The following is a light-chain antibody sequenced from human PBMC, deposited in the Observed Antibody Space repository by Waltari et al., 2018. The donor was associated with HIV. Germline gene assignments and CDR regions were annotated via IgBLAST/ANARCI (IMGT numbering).Light chain of an antibody. J-gene: IGLJ2*01. CDR2: EVS. Sequence: QSALTQPASVSGSPGQSITISCTGTSIDVGGYNYVSWYQQHPGKAPKLIIYEVSNRPSGVSNRFSGSKSGNTASLTISGLQAEDEADYYCSSYTSSNTLVVFGGGTKLTVL. CDR1: SIDVGGYNY. CDR3: SSYTSSNTLVV. V-gene: IGLV2-14*01.